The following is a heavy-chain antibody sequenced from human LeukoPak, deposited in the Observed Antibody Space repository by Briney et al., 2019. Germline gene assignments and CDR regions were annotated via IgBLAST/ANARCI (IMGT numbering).Heavy chain of an antibody. CDR1: GGTFSSYA. J-gene: IGHJ4*02. CDR2: IIPIFGTA. Sequence: SVKVSCKASGGTFSSYAISWVRQAPGQGLEWVGGIIPIFGTANYARKFQGRVTITTDESTSTAYMELSSLRSEDTAVYYCAHFGSWSPFDYWGQGTLVTVSS. V-gene: IGHV1-69*05. D-gene: IGHD6-13*01. CDR3: AHFGSWSPFDY.